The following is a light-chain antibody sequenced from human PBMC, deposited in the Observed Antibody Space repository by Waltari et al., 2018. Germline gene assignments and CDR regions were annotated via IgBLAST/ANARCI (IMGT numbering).Light chain of an antibody. V-gene: IGKV1-16*02. CDR3: LQYHTYPLT. Sequence: DVRMTQSPSSLSASVGDRVTLTCRASQAISNYLAWFQQNTGKAPKSLISGASSLQSGVPSKISGSGSGTDFTLTISSLQPEDFATYYCLQYHTYPLTFGGGTNVEIK. CDR1: QAISNY. CDR2: GAS. J-gene: IGKJ4*01.